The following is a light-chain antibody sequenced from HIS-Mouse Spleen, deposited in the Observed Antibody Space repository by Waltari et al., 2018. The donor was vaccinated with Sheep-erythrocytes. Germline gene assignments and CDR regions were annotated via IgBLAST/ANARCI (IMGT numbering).Light chain of an antibody. CDR2: GAS. CDR3: QQYNNWPPGLT. CDR1: QSVSSN. V-gene: IGKV3-15*01. Sequence: EIVMTQSPATLAVSPGERATLSCRASQSVSSNLAWYHQKPGRPPTPLIYGASTRATGHPARFSGSGSGTEFTLTISSLQSEDFAGYYGQQYNNWPPGLTFGGGTKVEIK. J-gene: IGKJ4*01.